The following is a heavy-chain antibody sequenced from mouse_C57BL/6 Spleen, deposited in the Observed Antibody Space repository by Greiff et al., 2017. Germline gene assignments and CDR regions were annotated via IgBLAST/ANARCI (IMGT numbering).Heavy chain of an antibody. CDR3: ARRGYDYDGYYAMDY. Sequence: EVQLQESGPELVKPGASVKISCKASGYSFTGYYMNWVKQSPEKSLEWIGEINPSTGGTTYNQKFKAKATLTVDKSSSTAYMQLKSLTSEDSAVYYCARRGYDYDGYYAMDYWGQGTSVTVSS. CDR2: INPSTGGT. J-gene: IGHJ4*01. V-gene: IGHV1-42*01. CDR1: GYSFTGYY. D-gene: IGHD2-4*01.